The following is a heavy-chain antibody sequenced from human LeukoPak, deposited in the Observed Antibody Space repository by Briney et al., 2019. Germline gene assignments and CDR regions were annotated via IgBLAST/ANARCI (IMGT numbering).Heavy chain of an antibody. CDR2: FIPILNTT. D-gene: IGHD1-7*01. V-gene: IGHV1-69*08. Sequence: SVKVSCKASGGTFSGNSITWVRQAPGQGPEWMGRFIPILNTTNYAQDFQGRVTLTADKSTSTAYMELMSLGSEDTAVYYCARETRDSNWNSVAYLDHWGQGTLVTVSS. J-gene: IGHJ4*02. CDR1: GGTFSGNS. CDR3: ARETRDSNWNSVAYLDH.